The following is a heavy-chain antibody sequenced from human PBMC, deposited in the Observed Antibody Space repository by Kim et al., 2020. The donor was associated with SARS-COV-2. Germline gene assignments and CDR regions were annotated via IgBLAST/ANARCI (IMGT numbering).Heavy chain of an antibody. V-gene: IGHV3-23*01. CDR2: ISGSGEMM. CDR3: AKDRDWNYAWFDP. D-gene: IGHD1-7*01. Sequence: GGSLRLSCAASGFTFSNYAMSWVRQAPGKGLEWVSVISGSGEMMSYADSVKGRFSISRDNSKNTLYLQMNSLRAEDTAVYYCAKDRDWNYAWFDPWGQGTRVTVSS. J-gene: IGHJ5*02. CDR1: GFTFSNYA.